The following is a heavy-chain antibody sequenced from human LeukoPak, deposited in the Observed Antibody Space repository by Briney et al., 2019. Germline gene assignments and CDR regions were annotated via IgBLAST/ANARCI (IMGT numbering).Heavy chain of an antibody. CDR3: ARPRYSGSHGYYFDY. D-gene: IGHD1-26*01. Sequence: PGGSLRLSCAASGFTFSSYWMSWIRQPPGKGLEWIGEINHSGSTNYNPSLKSRVTISVDTSKNQFSLKLSSVTAADTAVYYCARPRYSGSHGYYFDYWGQGTLVTVSS. V-gene: IGHV4-34*01. CDR2: INHSGST. J-gene: IGHJ4*02. CDR1: GFTFSSYW.